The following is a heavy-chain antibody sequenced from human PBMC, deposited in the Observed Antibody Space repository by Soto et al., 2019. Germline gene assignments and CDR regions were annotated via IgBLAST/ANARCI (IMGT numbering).Heavy chain of an antibody. CDR2: VNPNSGGT. V-gene: IGHV1-2*02. D-gene: IGHD6-19*01. CDR3: ARVEQWLTPPHLDY. CDR1: GYTFTGYY. J-gene: IGHJ4*02. Sequence: QVQLVQSGAEVKKPGASVKVSCKASGYTFTGYYMHWVRQAPGQGLEWMGWVNPNSGGTNYVQKFQGRVTMTRDTSISTAYMELSRLRSDDTAVYYCARVEQWLTPPHLDYWGQGTLVTVSS.